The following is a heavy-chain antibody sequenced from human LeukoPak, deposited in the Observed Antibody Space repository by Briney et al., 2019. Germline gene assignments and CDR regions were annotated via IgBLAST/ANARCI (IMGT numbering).Heavy chain of an antibody. J-gene: IGHJ4*02. CDR2: ISGNGGAT. D-gene: IGHD5-24*01. Sequence: GGSLRLSFAASGFTFSSYAMHWVRQAPGKGLEYVSTISGNGGATYYANSVKGRFTISRDNSKNTLYLQMGSLRAEDMAVYYCARERARDGYNPDFDYWGQGTLVTVSS. CDR3: ARERARDGYNPDFDY. CDR1: GFTFSSYA. V-gene: IGHV3-64*01.